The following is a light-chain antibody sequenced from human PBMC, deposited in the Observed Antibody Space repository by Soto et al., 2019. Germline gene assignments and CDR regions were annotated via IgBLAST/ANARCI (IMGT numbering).Light chain of an antibody. J-gene: IGLJ1*01. CDR3: CSFTSITTYV. CDR2: EVS. V-gene: IGLV2-14*01. Sequence: QSALTQPASVSGSLGQSITISCTGTSSDVGAYNYVSWYQQQPGKAPKLMISEVSNRPSGVSNRFSGSKSDNTASLIISGLQAEDEADYYCCSFTSITTYVFGTGTKVTV. CDR1: SSDVGAYNY.